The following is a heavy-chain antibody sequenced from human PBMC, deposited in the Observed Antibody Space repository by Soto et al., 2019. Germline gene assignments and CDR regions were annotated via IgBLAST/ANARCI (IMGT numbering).Heavy chain of an antibody. CDR2: ISTYTGNT. CDR1: GYTFDSYG. CDR3: VRDVSVTSGSFGGY. Sequence: ASVKVSCKASGYTFDSYGLNWVRQAPGQGLEWMGWISTYTGNTDYPQKFQGRVTMTTDTSTNTAFLDLRSLTSDDTAVYYCVRDVSVTSGSFGGYWGQGTLVTVSS. V-gene: IGHV1-18*01. D-gene: IGHD4-4*01. J-gene: IGHJ4*02.